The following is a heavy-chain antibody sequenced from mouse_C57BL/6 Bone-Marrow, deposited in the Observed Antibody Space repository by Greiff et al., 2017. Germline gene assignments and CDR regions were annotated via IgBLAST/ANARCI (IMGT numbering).Heavy chain of an antibody. CDR3: ARIDVNWDVTRIDY. Sequence: QVTLKVSGPGILQPSQTLCLTCSFSGFSLSTFGMGVGWIRQPSGMGLEWLAHIWWDDDKNSNPALKSRHTISKDTTKSQIVLKIANVDTADTATDYCARIDVNWDVTRIDYWGQGTTLTVSS. V-gene: IGHV8-8*01. CDR2: IWWDDDK. CDR1: GFSLSTFGMG. D-gene: IGHD4-1*01. J-gene: IGHJ2*01.